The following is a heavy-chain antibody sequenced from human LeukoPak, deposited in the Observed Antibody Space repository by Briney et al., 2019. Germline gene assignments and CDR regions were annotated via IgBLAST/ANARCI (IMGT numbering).Heavy chain of an antibody. CDR2: IYTSGTT. CDR3: ARGAVTTQGHHWFDP. V-gene: IGHV4-61*02. Sequence: SETLSLTCTVSGGSINSDSYFWSWIRQPAGKGLEWIGRIYTSGTTNYNPSLKSRVTISVDMSKNQFSLNLSSVTAADTAVYYCARGAVTTQGHHWFDPWGQGTLVTVSS. CDR1: GGSINSDSYF. J-gene: IGHJ5*02. D-gene: IGHD4-11*01.